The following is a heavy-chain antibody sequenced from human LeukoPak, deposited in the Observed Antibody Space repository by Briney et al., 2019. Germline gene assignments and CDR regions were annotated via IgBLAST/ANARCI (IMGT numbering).Heavy chain of an antibody. J-gene: IGHJ4*02. CDR3: ARNGGYCIDK. CDR1: GGSISSYY. V-gene: IGHV4-39*07. CDR2: IYYSGST. D-gene: IGHD5-12*01. Sequence: SETLSLTCTVSGGSISSYYWGWIRQPLGKGLEWIGSIYYSGSTYYNPSLKSRFTMSVDKSKNQFSLDLNSVTAADTAIYYCARNGGYCIDKWGQGTLVTVSS.